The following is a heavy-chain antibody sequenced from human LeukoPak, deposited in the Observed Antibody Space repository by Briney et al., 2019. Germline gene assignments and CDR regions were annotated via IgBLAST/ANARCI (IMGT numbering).Heavy chain of an antibody. CDR1: GGSISSSSYY. D-gene: IGHD5-18*01. J-gene: IGHJ4*02. CDR2: IYYSGST. V-gene: IGHV4-39*01. CDR3: ARGVDTAMVRYFDY. Sequence: PSETLSLTCTVSGGSISSSSYYWGWIRQPPGKGLEWIGSIYYSGSTYYNPSLKSRVTISVDTSKNQFSLKLSSVTAADTAVYYCARGVDTAMVRYFDYWGQGTLVTVSS.